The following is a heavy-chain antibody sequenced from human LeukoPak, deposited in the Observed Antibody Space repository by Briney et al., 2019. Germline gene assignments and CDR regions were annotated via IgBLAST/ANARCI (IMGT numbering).Heavy chain of an antibody. CDR2: ISYSGNT. V-gene: IGHV4-59*12. J-gene: IGHJ2*01. Sequence: PSETLSLTCTVSGGSISNYYRTWLRQPPGKGLEWSGFISYSGNTNYNPSLKSRVTLSLDTSKNQFSLKLSSVTAADTAVYYCARGSELWTGYWYFDLWGRGTLVTVSS. D-gene: IGHD5-18*01. CDR3: ARGSELWTGYWYFDL. CDR1: GGSISNYY.